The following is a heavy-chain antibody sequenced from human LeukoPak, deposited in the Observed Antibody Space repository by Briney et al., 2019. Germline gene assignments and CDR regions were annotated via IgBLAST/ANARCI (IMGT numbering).Heavy chain of an antibody. CDR3: ARDQTKWEPSDY. CDR1: GGSISSSSYY. CDR2: IYYSGST. V-gene: IGHV4-39*01. J-gene: IGHJ4*02. D-gene: IGHD1-26*01. Sequence: SETLSLTCTVSGGSISSSSYYWGWIRQPPGKGLEWIGSIYYSGSTYYNPSLKSRVTISVDTSKNQFSLKLSSVTAADTAVYYCARDQTKWEPSDYWGQGTLVTVSS.